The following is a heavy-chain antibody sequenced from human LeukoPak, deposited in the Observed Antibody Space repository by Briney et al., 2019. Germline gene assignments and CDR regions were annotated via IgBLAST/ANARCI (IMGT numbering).Heavy chain of an antibody. CDR3: ARGRGSGWYSFSFDY. V-gene: IGHV4-61*02. CDR2: IYTSGGT. D-gene: IGHD6-19*01. J-gene: IGHJ4*02. CDR1: GGSISSGSFY. Sequence: SETLSLTCTVSGGSISSGSFYLSWIRQPAGKGLEWIGRIYTSGGTNYNPSLKSRVTISLDTSKNQFSLELSSVTAADTAVYYCARGRGSGWYSFSFDYWGQGTLVTVSS.